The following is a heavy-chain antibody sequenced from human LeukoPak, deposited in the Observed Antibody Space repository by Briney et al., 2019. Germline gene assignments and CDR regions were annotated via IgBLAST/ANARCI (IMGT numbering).Heavy chain of an antibody. V-gene: IGHV3-23*01. CDR2: ITGSGDST. Sequence: GGSLRLTCAGSGCTFINYAMSGVRQPPGKGLEWVSSITGSGDSTYYADSGKGRFTISRDNSKSALYLQMNSLRAEDTAVYHCAIHDSSGWYFFWGQGTLATVSS. D-gene: IGHD6-19*01. CDR1: GCTFINYA. CDR3: AIHDSSGWYFF. J-gene: IGHJ4*02.